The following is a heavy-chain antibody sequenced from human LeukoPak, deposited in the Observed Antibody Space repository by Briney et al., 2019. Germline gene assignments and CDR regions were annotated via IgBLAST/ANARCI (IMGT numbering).Heavy chain of an antibody. Sequence: ASVKVSCKASGGTFSSYAISWVRQAPGQGLEWMGGIIPIFGTASYAQKFQGRVTMTRDTSTSTVYMELSSLRSEDTAVYYCAREAVAGHFDYWGQGTLVTVSS. CDR3: AREAVAGHFDY. CDR1: GGTFSSYA. J-gene: IGHJ4*02. CDR2: IIPIFGTA. V-gene: IGHV1-69*05. D-gene: IGHD6-19*01.